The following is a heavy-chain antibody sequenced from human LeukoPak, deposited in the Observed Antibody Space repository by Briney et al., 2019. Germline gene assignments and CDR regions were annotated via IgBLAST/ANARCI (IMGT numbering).Heavy chain of an antibody. Sequence: HPGGSLRLSCAASGFTFSSHSMSWVRQAPGKGLEWVANIKKDGSEKYYVDSVKGRFTISRDNAKTSLYLQMNSLRAEDTAVYYCARGLNYYYYDSSGYGAYYYYYYMDVWGKGTTVTVSS. D-gene: IGHD3-22*01. V-gene: IGHV3-7*01. CDR3: ARGLNYYYYDSSGYGAYYYYYYMDV. CDR1: GFTFSSHS. J-gene: IGHJ6*03. CDR2: IKKDGSEK.